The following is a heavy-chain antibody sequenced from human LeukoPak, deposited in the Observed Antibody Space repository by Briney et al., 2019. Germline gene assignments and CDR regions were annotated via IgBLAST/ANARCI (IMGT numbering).Heavy chain of an antibody. V-gene: IGHV1-18*01. CDR1: GYTFTSYG. Sequence: GASVKVSCKASGYTFTSYGISWVRQAPGEGLEWMGWISAYNGNTNYAQKLQGRVTMTTDTSTSTAYMELRSLRSDDTAVYYCARYRAYSSVWYGDFDYWGQGTLVTVSS. CDR3: ARYRAYSSVWYGDFDY. D-gene: IGHD6-19*01. J-gene: IGHJ4*02. CDR2: ISAYNGNT.